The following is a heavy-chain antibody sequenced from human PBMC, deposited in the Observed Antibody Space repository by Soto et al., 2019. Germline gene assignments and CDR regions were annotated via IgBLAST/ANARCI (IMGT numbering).Heavy chain of an antibody. Sequence: GGSLRLSCAASGSTFSSYDIHWVRQAPGKGLEWVAHISPDGNNAYYADSVKGRFTVSRDNARNTVYLQVNSLRPEDTAVYHFVRGPSHGAFDIWGQGTLVTVSS. CDR3: VRGPSHGAFDI. V-gene: IGHV3-30-3*01. CDR1: GSTFSSYD. CDR2: ISPDGNNA. J-gene: IGHJ3*02.